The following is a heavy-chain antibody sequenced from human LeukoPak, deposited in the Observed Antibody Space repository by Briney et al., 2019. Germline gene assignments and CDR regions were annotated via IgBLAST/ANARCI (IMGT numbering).Heavy chain of an antibody. CDR3: ARDSPEPGQFFDY. CDR1: GFTLSGYW. J-gene: IGHJ4*02. V-gene: IGHV3-7*04. D-gene: IGHD1-14*01. Sequence: GGSQRLACAASGFTLSGYWMTWLRQAPGKGLEWVANITYDGTQKYYVDSVKGRFTISRDNAKNSLYLQMNSLSAEDTALYYCARDSPEPGQFFDYWGQGTLVTVSS. CDR2: ITYDGTQK.